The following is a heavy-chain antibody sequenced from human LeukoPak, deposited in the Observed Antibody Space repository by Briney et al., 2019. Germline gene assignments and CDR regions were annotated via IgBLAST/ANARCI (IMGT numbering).Heavy chain of an antibody. CDR3: ATASRLSYDTFDI. CDR1: EFTFSSYT. V-gene: IGHV3-30*03. J-gene: IGHJ3*02. D-gene: IGHD2/OR15-2a*01. CDR2: ISYDGSHK. Sequence: GGSLRLSCAASEFTFSSYTMHWVRQALGKGLEWVAVISYDGSHKYYADFVKGRFTISRDNSKNTLYLQMNSLRAEDTAVYYCATASRLSYDTFDIWGQGTVVTVSS.